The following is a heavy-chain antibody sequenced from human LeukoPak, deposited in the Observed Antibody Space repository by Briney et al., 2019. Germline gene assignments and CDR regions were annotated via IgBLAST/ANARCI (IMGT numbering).Heavy chain of an antibody. J-gene: IGHJ5*02. V-gene: IGHV4-30-2*01. CDR3: AREYSSSSGGGWFDP. D-gene: IGHD6-6*01. Sequence: PSETLSLTCAVSGGSIGSGTYSWSWIWQPPGKGLEWIGYIYHSGSTYYNPSLKSRVTISVDRSKNQFSLKLSSVTAADTAVYYCAREYSSSSGGGWFDPWGQGTLVTVSS. CDR2: IYHSGST. CDR1: GGSIGSGTYS.